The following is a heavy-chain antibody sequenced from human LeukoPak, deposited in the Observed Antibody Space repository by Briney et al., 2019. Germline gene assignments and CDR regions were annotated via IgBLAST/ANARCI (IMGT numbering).Heavy chain of an antibody. CDR2: IYYHGST. J-gene: IGHJ4*02. Sequence: PSETLALTCTVSGDPISGYSNYKWSWIRQPPGKGLEWIGYIYYHGSTNYNPSLKSRVTISVGTSKNQFSLKLSSVTAADTAVYYCAREYSGFDYWGQGTLVTVSS. V-gene: IGHV4-61*01. CDR1: GDPISGYSNYK. CDR3: AREYSGFDY. D-gene: IGHD6-13*01.